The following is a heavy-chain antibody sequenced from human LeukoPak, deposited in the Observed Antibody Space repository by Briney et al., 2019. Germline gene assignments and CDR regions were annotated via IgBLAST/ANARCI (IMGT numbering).Heavy chain of an antibody. Sequence: SVKVSCKASGGTFSSYAISWVRQAPGQGLEWVGGIIPIFGTANYAQKFQGRVTITADESTSTAYMELSSLRSEDTAVYYCARDSIAAPALGDAFDIWGQGTMVTVSS. CDR2: IIPIFGTA. CDR3: ARDSIAAPALGDAFDI. CDR1: GGTFSSYA. V-gene: IGHV1-69*13. J-gene: IGHJ3*02. D-gene: IGHD6-13*01.